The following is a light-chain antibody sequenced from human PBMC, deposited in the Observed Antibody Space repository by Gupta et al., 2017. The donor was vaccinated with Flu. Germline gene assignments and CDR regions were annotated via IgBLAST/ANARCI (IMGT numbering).Light chain of an antibody. CDR3: AAWDDRLSAHVV. CDR2: RNN. J-gene: IGLJ2*01. V-gene: IGLV1-47*01. CDR1: SSNIGSNH. Sequence: QPVLTQPPSAYWTPGPLVTISCPGSSSNIGSNHVYGYQQLPGTAPKLLVYRNNQRPSGVPGRSSGSRSGTSAALAMSGLRSEDEAEYYCAAWDDRLSAHVVFGGGCKLSVL.